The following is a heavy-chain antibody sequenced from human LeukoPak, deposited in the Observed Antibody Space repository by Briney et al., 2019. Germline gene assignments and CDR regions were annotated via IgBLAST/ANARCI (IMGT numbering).Heavy chain of an antibody. V-gene: IGHV3-30*02. CDR1: AFTFNTYG. CDR2: TRHDGSND. CDR3: ASLYYDGRSCAAED. D-gene: IGHD3-10*01. Sequence: GGSLCCNFAAVAFTFNTYGMLWDRQAPGKGLEWVAFTRHDGSNDYYTDSVKGRFTISRANSKNTLYLQMNSLRAEDTAVYYCASLYYDGRSCAAEDWGQGTLVTVSS. J-gene: IGHJ4*02.